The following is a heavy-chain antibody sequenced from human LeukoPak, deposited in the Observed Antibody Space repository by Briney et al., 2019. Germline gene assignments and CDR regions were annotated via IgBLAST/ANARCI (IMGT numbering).Heavy chain of an antibody. D-gene: IGHD1-26*01. Sequence: GGSLRLSCAASEFTFSNYAMSWVRQAPGKGLEWVSGSTGTGYSTYYADSVKGRFTISRDNSKNTLYLQMNSLRAEDTAVYYCAKAGGSYDYWGQGTLVTVS. CDR2: STGTGYST. CDR1: EFTFSNYA. V-gene: IGHV3-23*01. CDR3: AKAGGSYDY. J-gene: IGHJ4*02.